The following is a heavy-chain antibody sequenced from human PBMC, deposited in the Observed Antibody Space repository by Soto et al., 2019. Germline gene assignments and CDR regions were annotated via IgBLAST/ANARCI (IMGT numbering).Heavy chain of an antibody. CDR3: ARVGYGSGSYHFDF. CDR2: INSDESVT. Sequence: EVQLVESGGGLVQPGGSLRLSCAASGFTFSDCWMHWVRQAPGKGLVWVSRINSDESVTSYADSVKGRFTISRDNAKNTLYLERNSLRDEDTAVYYCARVGYGSGSYHFDFWGQGTLVTVSS. V-gene: IGHV3-74*01. CDR1: GFTFSDCW. J-gene: IGHJ4*02. D-gene: IGHD3-10*01.